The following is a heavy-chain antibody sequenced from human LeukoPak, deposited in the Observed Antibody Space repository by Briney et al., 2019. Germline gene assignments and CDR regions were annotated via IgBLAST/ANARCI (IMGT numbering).Heavy chain of an antibody. CDR3: ARRLTGDRGYSFDY. V-gene: IGHV5-51*01. J-gene: IGHJ4*02. Sequence: GESLKISCQGSGYRFPNYWIGWVRQTPGKGLEWMGIIYPADSDARYSPSFQGQVTISADKSISTAYLQWSSLKASDTAMYYCARRLTGDRGYSFDYWGQGTLVTVSS. CDR2: IYPADSDA. D-gene: IGHD1-14*01. CDR1: GYRFPNYW.